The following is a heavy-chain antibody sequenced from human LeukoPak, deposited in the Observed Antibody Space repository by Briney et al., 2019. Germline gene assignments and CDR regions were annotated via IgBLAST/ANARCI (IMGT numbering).Heavy chain of an antibody. J-gene: IGHJ4*02. CDR1: GFTFSSYG. D-gene: IGHD2/OR15-2a*01. CDR2: ISYDGSNK. CDR3: AKDRGGTYFWDY. V-gene: IGHV3-30*18. Sequence: GRSLRLSCAAPGFTFSSYGMHWVRQAPGKGLEWVAVISYDGSNKYYADSVKGRFTISRDNSKNTLHLEMNSLRAEDTAVYYCAKDRGGTYFWDYWGQGTLVTVSS.